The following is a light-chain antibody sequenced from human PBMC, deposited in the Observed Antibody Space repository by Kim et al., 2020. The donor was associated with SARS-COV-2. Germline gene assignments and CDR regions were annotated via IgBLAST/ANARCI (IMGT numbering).Light chain of an antibody. CDR3: QVWDSSDDHRVV. Sequence: PRKPATVTRGGTGIVSKGGHWYQQKPGQAPVLVISYDSVRPSGSPERFSGSNSGNTATVTISRVEAGDEADYYCQVWDSSDDHRVVFGGGTQLTVL. V-gene: IGLV3-21*04. CDR2: YDS. J-gene: IGLJ2*01. CDR1: GIVSKG.